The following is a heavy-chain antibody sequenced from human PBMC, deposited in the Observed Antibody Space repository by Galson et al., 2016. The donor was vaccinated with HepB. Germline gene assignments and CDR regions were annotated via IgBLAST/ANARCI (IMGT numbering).Heavy chain of an antibody. Sequence: SLRLSCAASGFTFDDYAMHWVRQAPGKGLEWVSGISWNSGSIDYVDSVRGRFTISRDNAKNSLYLQISSLRAKDPALYYCTKNSGYYSDDASDIWGQGTMVTVSS. CDR3: TKNSGYYSDDASDI. V-gene: IGHV3-9*01. CDR1: GFTFDDYA. CDR2: ISWNSGSI. D-gene: IGHD5-12*01. J-gene: IGHJ3*02.